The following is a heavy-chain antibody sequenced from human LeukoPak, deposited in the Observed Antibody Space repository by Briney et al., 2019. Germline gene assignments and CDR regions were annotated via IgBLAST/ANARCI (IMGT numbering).Heavy chain of an antibody. CDR1: GGSTSYYY. D-gene: IGHD4-17*01. V-gene: IGHV4-4*07. J-gene: IGHJ4*02. CDR2: LYTSGST. CDR3: ARGTVTTLFDY. Sequence: PSETLSLTCFVTGGSTSYYYWSWIRQPARKGLEWIGRLYTSGSTDYNPSLKSRVTMSVDTSKNQFSLKLRSVTAADTAVYYCARGTVTTLFDYWGQGTLVTVSS.